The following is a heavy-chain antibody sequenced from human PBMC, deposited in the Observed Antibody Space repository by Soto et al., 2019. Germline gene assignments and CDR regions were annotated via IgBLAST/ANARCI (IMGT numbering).Heavy chain of an antibody. CDR3: ARELVTIFGVVTPFNWFDP. CDR1: GFTFSSYW. CDR2: INSDGSST. V-gene: IGHV3-74*01. J-gene: IGHJ5*02. Sequence: VGSLRLSCAASGFTFSSYWMHWVRQAPGKGLVWVSRINSDGSSTSYADSVKGRFTISRDNAKNTLYLQMNSLRAEDTAVYYCARELVTIFGVVTPFNWFDPWGQGTLVTVSS. D-gene: IGHD3-3*01.